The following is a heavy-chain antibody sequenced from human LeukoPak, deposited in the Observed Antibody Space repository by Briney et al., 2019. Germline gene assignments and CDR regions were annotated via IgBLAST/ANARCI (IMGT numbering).Heavy chain of an antibody. CDR1: GGSISSGGYS. D-gene: IGHD3-22*01. J-gene: IGHJ4*02. Sequence: SQTLSLTCAVSGGSISSGGYSWSWLRQPPGKGLEWIGYIYHSGSTYYNPSLKSRVTISVDRFKNQFSLKLSSVTAADTAVYYCAREGYDSSGYGRVFDYWGQGTLVTVSS. CDR3: AREGYDSSGYGRVFDY. V-gene: IGHV4-30-2*01. CDR2: IYHSGST.